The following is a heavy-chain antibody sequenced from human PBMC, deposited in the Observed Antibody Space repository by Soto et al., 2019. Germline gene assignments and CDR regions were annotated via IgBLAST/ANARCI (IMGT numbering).Heavy chain of an antibody. D-gene: IGHD4-17*01. Sequence: PSETLSLTCTVSGGSVSSGDYYWSWIRQPPGKGLEWIGYIYYSGSTYYNPPLKSRVTISVDTSKNQFSLKLSSVTAADTAVYYCARDLAVTPMYYYYGMDVWGQGTTVTVSS. CDR2: IYYSGST. CDR3: ARDLAVTPMYYYYGMDV. V-gene: IGHV4-30-4*01. CDR1: GGSVSSGDYY. J-gene: IGHJ6*02.